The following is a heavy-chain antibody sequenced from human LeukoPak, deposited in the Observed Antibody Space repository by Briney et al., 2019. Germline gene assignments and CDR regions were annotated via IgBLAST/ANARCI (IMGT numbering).Heavy chain of an antibody. D-gene: IGHD3-22*01. CDR3: AKAQYYYDSSGYFDY. CDR2: ISYDGSNK. V-gene: IGHV3-30*18. Sequence: GGSLRLSCAASGFTFSSYGMHWVRQAPGKGLEWVAVISYDGSNKYYADSVKGRFTISRDNSKNTLYLQMNSLRAEDTAVYYCAKAQYYYDSSGYFDYRGQGTLVTVSS. J-gene: IGHJ4*02. CDR1: GFTFSSYG.